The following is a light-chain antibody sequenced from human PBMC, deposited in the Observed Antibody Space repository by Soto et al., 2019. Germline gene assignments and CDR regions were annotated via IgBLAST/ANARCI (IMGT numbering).Light chain of an antibody. V-gene: IGKV3-15*01. CDR3: QQYNKGPVT. Sequence: EIVMTQSPATLSVSPGGRATLSCRASQSISDTLAWYQQKPGQAPRLLIHGASTRATGFPARFSGSGSGTDFTLTISSLQSEDFAVYYCQQYNKGPVTFGQGTKVDIK. CDR2: GAS. J-gene: IGKJ1*01. CDR1: QSISDT.